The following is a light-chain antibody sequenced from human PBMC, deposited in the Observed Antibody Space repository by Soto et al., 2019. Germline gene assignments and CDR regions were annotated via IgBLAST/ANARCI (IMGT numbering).Light chain of an antibody. V-gene: IGKV1-8*01. Sequence: IPMTQSASSFSASTGDRVTITCWASQGISSYLAWYQQKQGKAPKALIYKASTLKSGVPSRFSGSGSGTEGTLTISSLKQDDGSTYYCQHSNSYSEAFGQGTKVDI. CDR2: KAS. CDR1: QGISSY. J-gene: IGKJ1*01. CDR3: QHSNSYSEA.